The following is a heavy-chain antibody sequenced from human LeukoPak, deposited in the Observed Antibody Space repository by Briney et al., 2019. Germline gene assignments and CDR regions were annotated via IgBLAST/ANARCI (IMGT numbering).Heavy chain of an antibody. Sequence: ASVKVSCKVSGYTFTSYGISWVRQAPGQGLEWMGWISAYNGNTDYAQKLQGRVTMTTDTSTSTAYMELRSLRSDDTAVYYCARDCSGGSCLDAFDIWGQGTMVTVSS. V-gene: IGHV1-18*01. CDR1: GYTFTSYG. D-gene: IGHD2-15*01. CDR2: ISAYNGNT. CDR3: ARDCSGGSCLDAFDI. J-gene: IGHJ3*02.